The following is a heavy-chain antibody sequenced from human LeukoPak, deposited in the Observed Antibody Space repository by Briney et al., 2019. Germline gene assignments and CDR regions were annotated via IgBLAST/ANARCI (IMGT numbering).Heavy chain of an antibody. Sequence: PSETLSLTCTVSGGSINSYYWSWIRQPPGKGLEWIGYIYYSGITNYNPSLKSRVTISVDMSKNQFSLKLSSVTAADTAVYYCARLRDYYYYMDVWGKGTTVTVSS. V-gene: IGHV4-59*03. D-gene: IGHD4-17*01. CDR3: ARLRDYYYYMDV. CDR2: IYYSGIT. J-gene: IGHJ6*03. CDR1: GGSINSYY.